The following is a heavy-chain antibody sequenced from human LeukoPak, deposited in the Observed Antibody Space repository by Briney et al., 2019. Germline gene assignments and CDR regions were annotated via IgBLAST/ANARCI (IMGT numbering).Heavy chain of an antibody. CDR2: IWYDGSNK. V-gene: IGHV3-33*01. CDR3: ARRSSGSPPYYFDY. D-gene: IGHD1-26*01. Sequence: GGSLRLSCAASGFTFSSCGMHWVRQAPGKGLEWVAVIWYDGSNKYYADSVKGRFTISRDNSKNTLYLQMNSLRAEDTAVYYCARRSSGSPPYYFDYWGQGTLVTVSS. CDR1: GFTFSSCG. J-gene: IGHJ4*02.